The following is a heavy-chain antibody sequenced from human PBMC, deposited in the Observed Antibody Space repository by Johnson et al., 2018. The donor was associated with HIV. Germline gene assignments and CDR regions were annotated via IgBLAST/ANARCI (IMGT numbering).Heavy chain of an antibody. CDR2: IKSKTDGETT. V-gene: IGHV3-15*01. CDR1: GFTFSNAW. D-gene: IGHD3-10*01. Sequence: EVQLVESGGGLVKPGGSLRLSCAASGFTFSNAWMSWVRQAPGKGLEWVGRIKSKTDGETTDYAAPVKGRFTISRDDSKNTLYLQMNSLKTEDTAVYYCTTDPTSILWFREVGRDAFDIWGQGTMVTVSS. J-gene: IGHJ3*02. CDR3: TTDPTSILWFREVGRDAFDI.